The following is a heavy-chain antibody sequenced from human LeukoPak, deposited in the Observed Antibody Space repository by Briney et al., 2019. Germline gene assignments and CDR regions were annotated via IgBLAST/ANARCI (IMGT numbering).Heavy chain of an antibody. Sequence: ASVKVSCKASGGTFSSYAISWVRQAPGQGLEWMGRIIPIFGIANYAQKFQGRVTITADKFTSTAYMELSSLRSEDTAVYYCARGIAAPPGYFDYWGQGTLVTVSS. J-gene: IGHJ4*02. D-gene: IGHD6-13*01. CDR2: IIPIFGIA. V-gene: IGHV1-69*04. CDR3: ARGIAAPPGYFDY. CDR1: GGTFSSYA.